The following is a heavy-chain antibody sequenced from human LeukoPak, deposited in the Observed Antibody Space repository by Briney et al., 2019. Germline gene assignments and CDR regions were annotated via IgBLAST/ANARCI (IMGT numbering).Heavy chain of an antibody. J-gene: IGHJ6*02. Sequence: SETLSLTCTVSGGSISSSSYYWGWIRQPPGKGLEWIGSIYYSGSTYYNPSPKSRVTISVDTSKNQFSLKLSSVTAADTAVYYCARSTCYDFWSGSIDYYYYYGMDVWGQGTTVTVSS. CDR1: GGSISSSSYY. D-gene: IGHD3-3*01. V-gene: IGHV4-39*07. CDR2: IYYSGST. CDR3: ARSTCYDFWSGSIDYYYYYGMDV.